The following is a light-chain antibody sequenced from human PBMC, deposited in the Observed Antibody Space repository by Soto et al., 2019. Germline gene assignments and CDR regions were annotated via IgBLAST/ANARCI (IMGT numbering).Light chain of an antibody. CDR1: KNDVGFYDF. V-gene: IGLV2-8*01. CDR3: KSYAGSNTYV. CDR2: EVV. Sequence: ALTQPPSASGSPGQSVTISFTGTKNDVGFYDFVSWYHHHPGKAPRLIIYEVVQRPSGVPDRFSGSKSGNTASLTVSGLQAADEADYFCKSYAGSNTYVFGSGTKVTVL. J-gene: IGLJ1*01.